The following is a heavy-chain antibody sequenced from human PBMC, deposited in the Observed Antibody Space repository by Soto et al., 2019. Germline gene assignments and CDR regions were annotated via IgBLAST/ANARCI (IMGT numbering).Heavy chain of an antibody. CDR2: IRAYNGDT. CDR3: ARAGAAPDYYYCLDI. CDR1: GYTFTAYD. V-gene: IGHV1-18*01. D-gene: IGHD3-9*01. Sequence: ASVKVSCKTSGYTFTAYDIYWVRQAPGQGLEWMGWIRAYNGDTNYAQKFQTRVTMTTDTSTDTAYFDLKSLTYDDTAIYSCARAGAAPDYYYCLDIWGQGTTGTVSS. J-gene: IGHJ6*02.